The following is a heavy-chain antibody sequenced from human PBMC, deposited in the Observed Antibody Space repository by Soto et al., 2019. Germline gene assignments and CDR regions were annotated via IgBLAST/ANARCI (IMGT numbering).Heavy chain of an antibody. Sequence: AVKVTCKASGGTFSSYAISGVRQAPGQGLERMGGIIPIFGTANYAQKFQGRVTITADESTSTAYMELSSLRSEDTAVYYCASTQCSGGSCYQPYYYYGMDVWGQGTTVTVSS. CDR2: IIPIFGTA. CDR3: ASTQCSGGSCYQPYYYYGMDV. D-gene: IGHD2-15*01. CDR1: GGTFSSYA. V-gene: IGHV1-69*13. J-gene: IGHJ6*02.